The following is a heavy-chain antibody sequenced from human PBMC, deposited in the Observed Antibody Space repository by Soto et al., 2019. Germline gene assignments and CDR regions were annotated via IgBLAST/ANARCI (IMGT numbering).Heavy chain of an antibody. Sequence: QVQLQESGPGLVKPSQTLSLTCTVSGASITSGGYYWSWIRQHPGKGLEWIGYIYYSGSTYYNPSLQSRVTISGDTSKNQLALQLSSVTAGDTAVYYCTRSIQHWGQGTLVTVSS. CDR2: IYYSGST. CDR3: TRSIQH. CDR1: GASITSGGYY. J-gene: IGHJ1*01. V-gene: IGHV4-31*03.